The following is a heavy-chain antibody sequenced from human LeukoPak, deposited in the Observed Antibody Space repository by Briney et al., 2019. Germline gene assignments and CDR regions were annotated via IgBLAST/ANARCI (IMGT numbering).Heavy chain of an antibody. Sequence: GGSLRLSCAASGFTFSNYAMHWVRQAPGKGLEWVAVISYDANDKYYADSVKGRFTISRDNSKNTLYLQMNSLRAEDTAVYYCVKLGDDSSGSYVFDFDYWGQGTLVTVSS. CDR3: VKLGDDSSGSYVFDFDY. V-gene: IGHV3-30*04. J-gene: IGHJ4*02. CDR1: GFTFSNYA. D-gene: IGHD3-22*01. CDR2: ISYDANDK.